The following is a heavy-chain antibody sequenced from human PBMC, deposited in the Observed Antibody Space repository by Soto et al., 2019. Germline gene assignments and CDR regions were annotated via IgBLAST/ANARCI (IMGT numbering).Heavy chain of an antibody. D-gene: IGHD3-10*01. CDR3: ARGSRVLLWFGEPTGFDGMDV. J-gene: IGHJ6*02. CDR1: GYTFTGYY. CDR2: TNPNSGGT. V-gene: IGHV1-2*02. Sequence: QVQLVQSGAEVKKPGASVKVSCKASGYTFTGYYMPWVRRAPGQGLEWMGWTNPNSGGTNYAQRCQGMVTMTRDTSISTAYMELSRLRSDDTAVYYCARGSRVLLWFGEPTGFDGMDVWGQGTTVTVSS.